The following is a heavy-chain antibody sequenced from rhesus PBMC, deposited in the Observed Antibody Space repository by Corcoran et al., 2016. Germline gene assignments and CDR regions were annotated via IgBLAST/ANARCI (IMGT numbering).Heavy chain of an antibody. V-gene: IGHV4S2*01. J-gene: IGHJ4*01. CDR1: GAPISSSY. D-gene: IGHD6-31*01. CDR3: AKTYSVAAET. CDR2: IFGSGWST. Sequence: QVPLQAAGPGLVKPSETLPLTCAGPGAPISSSYWSWHRPAPGKGLEWFGRIFGSGWSTDYNPSLKSRVTISIDTSKNQFSLKLSSVTAADTAVYYCAKTYSVAAETWGQGVLVTVSS.